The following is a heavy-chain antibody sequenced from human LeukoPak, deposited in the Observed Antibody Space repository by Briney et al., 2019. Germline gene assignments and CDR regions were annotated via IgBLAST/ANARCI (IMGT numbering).Heavy chain of an antibody. CDR3: ARDSGGSYYDYYGMDV. CDR1: GYTFKKYE. CDR2: ISSRCSTI. J-gene: IGHJ6*02. V-gene: IGHV3-48*01. Sequence: QPGGSLRLPCAASGYTFKKYEIKGVRQAPGKGLEWVSYISSRCSTIYYADAVKGRFTISRDNGKNSQYLQMNSLRVEDTAVYECARDSGGSYYDYYGMDVWGQGTTVTVSS. D-gene: IGHD1-26*01.